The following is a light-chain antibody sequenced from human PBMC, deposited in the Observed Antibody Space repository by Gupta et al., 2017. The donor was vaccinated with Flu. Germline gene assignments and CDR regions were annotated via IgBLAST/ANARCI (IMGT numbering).Light chain of an antibody. J-gene: IGLJ1*01. CDR1: NLGRKF. CDR3: QVWDSSAAV. CDR2: QDS. Sequence: SPGQKATIACSGNNLGRKFVWWYQQRPGKSPSWGIYQDSKRPSGVPERFFGANSGKNANLTISGAQPAEEADDYCQVWDSSAAVCGAGTKVT. V-gene: IGLV3-1*01.